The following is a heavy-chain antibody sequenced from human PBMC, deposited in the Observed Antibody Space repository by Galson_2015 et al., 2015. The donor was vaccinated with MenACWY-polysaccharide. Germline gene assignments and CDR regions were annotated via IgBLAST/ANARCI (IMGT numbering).Heavy chain of an antibody. J-gene: IGHJ4*02. D-gene: IGHD1-14*01. CDR1: GFTVRNDY. CDR3: AKDGAPPSIHCDS. Sequence: SLRLSCAASGFTVRNDYMSWVRQAPGKGLEWVSVIYSGGSTYYADSVKGRFTISRDNSKNTLYLQMNSLRAEDTAVYYCAKDGAPPSIHCDSWGQGTLVTVSS. V-gene: IGHV3-53*01. CDR2: IYSGGST.